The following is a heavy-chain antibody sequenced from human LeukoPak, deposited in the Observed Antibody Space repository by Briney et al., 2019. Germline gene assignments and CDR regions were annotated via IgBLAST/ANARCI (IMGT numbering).Heavy chain of an antibody. J-gene: IGHJ4*02. CDR1: GFTFSKYG. Sequence: GGSLRLSCAASGFTFSKYGMNWVRQAPGKGLEWVSGIDFSGTTYYADSVKGRFTISRDTSKNTLYLQMNSLRAEDTAVYFCAKAQGYYDCWGQGTLVTVSS. CDR3: AKAQGYYDC. D-gene: IGHD3-22*01. V-gene: IGHV3-23*01. CDR2: IDFSGTT.